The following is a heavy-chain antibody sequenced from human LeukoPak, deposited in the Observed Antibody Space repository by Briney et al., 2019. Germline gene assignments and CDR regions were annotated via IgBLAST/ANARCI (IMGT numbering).Heavy chain of an antibody. V-gene: IGHV4-59*01. Sequence: PSETLSLTCTVSGGSISSYYWSWIRQPPGKGLEWIGYIYYSGSTNYNPSLKSRVTISVDTSKNQFSLKLSSATAADTAVYYCARGRRIAAATSNYGMDVWGQGTTVTVSS. CDR1: GGSISSYY. D-gene: IGHD6-13*01. CDR3: ARGRRIAAATSNYGMDV. J-gene: IGHJ6*02. CDR2: IYYSGST.